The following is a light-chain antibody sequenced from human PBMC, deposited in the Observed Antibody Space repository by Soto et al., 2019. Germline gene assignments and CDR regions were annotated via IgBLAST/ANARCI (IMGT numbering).Light chain of an antibody. Sequence: QSALTQPASVSGSPGQSITISCTGTSSDVGGYNYVSWYQQLPGKAPKLIIYDVSNRPSGVSNRFSASKSANAASLTISGLQAEDEADYCCTSYTSSSTLYVFGTGTKVTVL. V-gene: IGLV2-14*03. J-gene: IGLJ1*01. CDR1: SSDVGGYNY. CDR2: DVS. CDR3: TSYTSSSTLYV.